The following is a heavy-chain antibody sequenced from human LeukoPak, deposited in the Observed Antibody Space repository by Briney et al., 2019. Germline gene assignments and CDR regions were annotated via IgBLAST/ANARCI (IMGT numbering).Heavy chain of an antibody. CDR3: ARDSMVRGPRGVYYYSGRDV. Sequence: PGGSLRLSCAASGFTFSSYWMHWVRQAPGKGLVWVSRINSDGSSTSYADSVKGRFTISRDNAKNTLYLQMNSLRAEDTAVYYCARDSMVRGPRGVYYYSGRDVWGKGTTVTVSS. CDR1: GFTFSSYW. D-gene: IGHD3-10*01. V-gene: IGHV3-74*01. CDR2: INSDGSST. J-gene: IGHJ6*04.